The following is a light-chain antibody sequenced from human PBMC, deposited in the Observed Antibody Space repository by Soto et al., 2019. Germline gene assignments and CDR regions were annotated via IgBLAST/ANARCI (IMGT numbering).Light chain of an antibody. CDR3: QRANSFPRT. V-gene: IGKV1-12*01. J-gene: IGKJ1*01. CDR1: QSISSW. CDR2: AAA. Sequence: DIQMTQSPSSVSASVGDRVTITCRASQSISSWLAWYQQKPGKAPKLLIYAAATLASGVPARFSGIGSGTHFTLTIRSLQPEDFGTYYCQRANSFPRTFGQGTTVDIK.